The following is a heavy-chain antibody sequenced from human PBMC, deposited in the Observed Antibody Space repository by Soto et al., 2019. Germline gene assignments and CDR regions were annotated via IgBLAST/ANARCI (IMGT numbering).Heavy chain of an antibody. Sequence: XXSLRLSFAASGFTFSSYWMRWVRQAPGKGLEWVANIKQDGSEKYYVDSVKGRFTISRDNAKNSLYLQMNSLRAEDTAVYYCARDKIQLPYWGQGTLVTVSS. CDR1: GFTFSSYW. D-gene: IGHD5-18*01. CDR3: ARDKIQLPY. J-gene: IGHJ4*02. CDR2: IKQDGSEK. V-gene: IGHV3-7*01.